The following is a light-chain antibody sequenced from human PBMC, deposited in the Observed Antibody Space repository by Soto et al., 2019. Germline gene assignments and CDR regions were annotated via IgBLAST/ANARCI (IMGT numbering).Light chain of an antibody. Sequence: DIQMTQSPSTLSASVGDRVTITCRASQSISSWLAWYQQKPGKAPNLLIYDASSLESGVPSRFSGSGSGTEFILTISSLQPDDFATYYCQQYKSYPWTFGQGTKVEIK. CDR3: QQYKSYPWT. CDR2: DAS. V-gene: IGKV1-5*01. J-gene: IGKJ1*01. CDR1: QSISSW.